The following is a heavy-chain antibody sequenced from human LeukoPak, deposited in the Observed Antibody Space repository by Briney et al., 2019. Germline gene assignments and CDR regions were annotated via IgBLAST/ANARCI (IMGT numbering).Heavy chain of an antibody. Sequence: PGVCLRLSCEASGFTFSSYWMHWVRQAPGKGLVWISRINVDGGTTDDADSVRGRFTISRDNAKNTLYLQMNNLRAEDTAVYYCARDMTGPLDYWGQGTLVTASS. V-gene: IGHV3-74*01. CDR1: GFTFSSYW. CDR2: INVDGGTT. CDR3: ARDMTGPLDY. J-gene: IGHJ4*02. D-gene: IGHD1-20*01.